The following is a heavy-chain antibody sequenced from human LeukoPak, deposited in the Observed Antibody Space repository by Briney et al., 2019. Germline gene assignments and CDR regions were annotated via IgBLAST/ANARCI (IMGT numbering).Heavy chain of an antibody. V-gene: IGHV3-21*01. CDR2: ISSSSSYI. CDR3: AREPGIAAAGTGIY. Sequence: GGSLRLSCAASGFTFSSYSMNWVRQAPGEGLEWVSSISSSSSYIYYADSVKGRFTISRDNAKNSLYLQMNSLRAEDTAVYYCAREPGIAAAGTGIYWGQGTLVTVSS. J-gene: IGHJ4*02. D-gene: IGHD6-13*01. CDR1: GFTFSSYS.